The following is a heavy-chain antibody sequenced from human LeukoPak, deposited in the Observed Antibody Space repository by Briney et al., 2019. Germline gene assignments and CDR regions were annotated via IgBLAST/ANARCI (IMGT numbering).Heavy chain of an antibody. J-gene: IGHJ4*01. V-gene: IGHV3-48*01. CDR1: GFNFMDYR. Sequence: GGSLRLSCAPSGFNFMDYRVNWLHQPPGRGLEWISYIGSRSGNTKYADSVKGRFTISKDKARNSLYLQMNSLRVEDTAVYYGARDHRYAFDNWGHGTLVTVSS. D-gene: IGHD5-12*01. CDR3: ARDHRYAFDN. CDR2: IGSRSGNT.